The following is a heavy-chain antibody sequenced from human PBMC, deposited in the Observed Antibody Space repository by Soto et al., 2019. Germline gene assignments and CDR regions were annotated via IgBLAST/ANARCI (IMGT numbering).Heavy chain of an antibody. J-gene: IGHJ6*02. Sequence: PSETLSLTCTFSCGSVISGSYYWSWIRQPPGKGLEWIGYIYYSGSTNYNPSLKSRVTISVDTSKNQFSLKLSSVTAADTAVYYCARDLGDSDYGMDVWGQGTTVTVSS. D-gene: IGHD1-26*01. CDR2: IYYSGST. V-gene: IGHV4-61*01. CDR1: CGSVISGSYY. CDR3: ARDLGDSDYGMDV.